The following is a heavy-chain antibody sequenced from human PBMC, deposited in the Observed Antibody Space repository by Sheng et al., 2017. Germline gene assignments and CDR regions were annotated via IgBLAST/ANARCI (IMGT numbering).Heavy chain of an antibody. J-gene: IGHJ5*02. CDR1: GYSFVAI. Sequence: QVQLVQSGAEMKKPGASVKVSCKASGYSFVAIISAGCDRPLDKGLSGWEKSALIVVTPNYAQKFQGRVTMTTDTSTNTAYMELRSLRSDDTAVYYCARTYDFWRDYPHNFFDPWAREPWSPS. D-gene: IGHD3-3*01. CDR2: SALIVVTP. V-gene: IGHV1-18*01. CDR3: ARTYDFWRDYPHNFFDP.